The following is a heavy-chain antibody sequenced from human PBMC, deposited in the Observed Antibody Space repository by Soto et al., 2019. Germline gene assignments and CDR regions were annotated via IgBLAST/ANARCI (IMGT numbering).Heavy chain of an antibody. Sequence: ASVKVSCKASGYTFTSYAMHWVRQAPGQRLEWMGWINAGNGNTKYSQKFQGRVTITRDTSASTAYMELSSLRFEDTAVYYCARDSLAAADLDYYYYGMDVWGQGTTVTVSS. CDR3: ARDSLAAADLDYYYYGMDV. J-gene: IGHJ6*02. CDR1: GYTFTSYA. CDR2: INAGNGNT. V-gene: IGHV1-3*01. D-gene: IGHD6-13*01.